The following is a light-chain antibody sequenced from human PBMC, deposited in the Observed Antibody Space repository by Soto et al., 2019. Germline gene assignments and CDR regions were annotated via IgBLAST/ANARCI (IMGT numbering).Light chain of an antibody. CDR2: GAS. V-gene: IGKV3-20*01. J-gene: IGKJ1*01. CDR1: QSVSSSY. CDR3: HQYHNFPRT. Sequence: EIVLTQSPGTLSLSPGERATLSCRASQSVSSSYLAWYQQKPGQAPRLLIYGASSRATGIPDRFSGSGSGTDFTLTVSSLQPDDFATYYCHQYHNFPRTFGQGTKVEI.